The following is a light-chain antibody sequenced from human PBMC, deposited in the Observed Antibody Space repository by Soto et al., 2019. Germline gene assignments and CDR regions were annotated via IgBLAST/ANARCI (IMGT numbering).Light chain of an antibody. Sequence: QSVLTQAPSTSGTPGQRVTISCSGSNSNIGSSSVNWYRQVPGTAPELLIYTTNERPSGVPDRFSGSKSGNTASLTISGLQAEDEADYYCCSYAGSSTYVFGTGTKVTVL. J-gene: IGLJ1*01. CDR3: CSYAGSSTYV. CDR2: TTN. V-gene: IGLV1-44*01. CDR1: NSNIGSSS.